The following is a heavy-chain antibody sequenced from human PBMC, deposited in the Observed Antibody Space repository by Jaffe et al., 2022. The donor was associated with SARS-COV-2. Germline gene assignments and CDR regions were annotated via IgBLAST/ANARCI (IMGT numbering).Heavy chain of an antibody. CDR3: ASTYNFAWRFDY. D-gene: IGHD3-3*01. CDR1: GFTFSAYS. V-gene: IGHV3-21*04. J-gene: IGHJ4*02. Sequence: EVHLVESGGGLVKPGGSLRVSCAASGFTFSAYSMSWVRQAPGKGLEWVASISSSSSRLYYADSLKGRFTISRDNAKNSLYLQMSSLRAEDTAVYYCASTYNFAWRFDYWGQGTLVTVSS. CDR2: ISSSSSRL.